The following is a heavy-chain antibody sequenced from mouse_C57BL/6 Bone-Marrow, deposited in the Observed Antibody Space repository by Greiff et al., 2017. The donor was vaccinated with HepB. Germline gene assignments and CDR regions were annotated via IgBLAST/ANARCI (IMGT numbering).Heavy chain of an antibody. D-gene: IGHD1-1*01. Sequence: EVQLQESGGGLVQPGGSMKLSCVASGFTFSNYWMNWVRQSPEKGLEWVAQIRLKSDNYATHYAESVKGRFTISRDDSKSSVYLQMNNLRAEDTGIYYCTPSTVVAPFAYWGQGTLVTVSA. V-gene: IGHV6-3*01. J-gene: IGHJ3*01. CDR3: TPSTVVAPFAY. CDR2: IRLKSDNYAT. CDR1: GFTFSNYW.